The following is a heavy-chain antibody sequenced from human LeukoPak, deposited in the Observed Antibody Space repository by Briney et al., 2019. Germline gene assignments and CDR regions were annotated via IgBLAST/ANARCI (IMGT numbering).Heavy chain of an antibody. J-gene: IGHJ4*02. Sequence: GGSLRLSCAASGFTFSSYGMSWVRQAPGKGLEWVSAISGSGGSTCYADSVKGRFTISRDNSKNTLYLQMNSLRAEDTAVYYCAKEPMIVGGFDYWGQGTLVTVSS. CDR3: AKEPMIVGGFDY. CDR1: GFTFSSYG. D-gene: IGHD3-22*01. V-gene: IGHV3-23*01. CDR2: ISGSGGST.